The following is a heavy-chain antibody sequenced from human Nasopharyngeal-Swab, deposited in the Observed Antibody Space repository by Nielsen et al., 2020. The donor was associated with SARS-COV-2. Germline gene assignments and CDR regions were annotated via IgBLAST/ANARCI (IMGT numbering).Heavy chain of an antibody. D-gene: IGHD5-24*01. CDR2: INGGGGNI. CDR3: ARDRGGGYNSDYLDY. V-gene: IGHV3-11*04. CDR1: GFLFNEHA. Sequence: GESLKISCVASGFLFNEHAMNWVRQAPGKGLEWVSHINGGGGNIRYADSVKGRFSISRDNAKNSLYLQMNSLRTEDTAVYYCARDRGGGYNSDYLDYWGQGTLVTVSS. J-gene: IGHJ4*02.